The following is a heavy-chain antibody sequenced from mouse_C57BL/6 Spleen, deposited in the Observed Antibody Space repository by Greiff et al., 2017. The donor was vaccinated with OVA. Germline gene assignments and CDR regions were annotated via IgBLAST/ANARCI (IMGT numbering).Heavy chain of an antibody. V-gene: IGHV1-82*01. J-gene: IGHJ4*01. Sequence: VQLQQSGPELVKPGASVKISCKASGYAFSSSWMNWVKQRPGKGLEWIGRIYPGDGDTNNNGKFKGKATLTADKSSSTDYMQLSSLTSEDYAVYFCASPYYFSYAMDYWGQGTSVTVSS. CDR3: ASPYYFSYAMDY. CDR1: GYAFSSSW. CDR2: IYPGDGDT. D-gene: IGHD1-1*01.